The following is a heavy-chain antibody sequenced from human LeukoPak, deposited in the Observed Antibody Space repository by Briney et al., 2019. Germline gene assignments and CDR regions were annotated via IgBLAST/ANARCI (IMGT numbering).Heavy chain of an antibody. CDR3: ARNYDSSGYTAFGY. J-gene: IGHJ4*02. V-gene: IGHV4-59*01. D-gene: IGHD3-22*01. CDR1: GGSISGYY. Sequence: SETLSLPCTVSGGSISGYYWSWIRQPPGKGLEWIGHIYSSGSTKYNPSLKSRVTISVDTSKNQFSLKLSSVTAADTAVYYCARNYDSSGYTAFGYWGRGTLLTVSS. CDR2: IYSSGST.